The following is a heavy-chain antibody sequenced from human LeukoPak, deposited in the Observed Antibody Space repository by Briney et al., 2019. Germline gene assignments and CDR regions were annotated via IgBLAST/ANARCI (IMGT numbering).Heavy chain of an antibody. J-gene: IGHJ5*02. Sequence: GGSLRLSCAASGFTFTSYGMHWVRQAPGKGLEWVAVISYDGSNKYYADSVKGRFTISRDNSKNTLYLQMNSLRAEDTAVYYCAKDYSKTSYYGSGTYYRPNWFDPWGQGTLVTVSS. CDR1: GFTFTSYG. CDR3: AKDYSKTSYYGSGTYYRPNWFDP. V-gene: IGHV3-30*18. CDR2: ISYDGSNK. D-gene: IGHD3-10*01.